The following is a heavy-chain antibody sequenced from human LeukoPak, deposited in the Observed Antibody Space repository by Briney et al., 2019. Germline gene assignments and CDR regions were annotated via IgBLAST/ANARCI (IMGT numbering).Heavy chain of an antibody. V-gene: IGHV4-34*01. J-gene: IGHJ5*02. D-gene: IGHD2-15*01. Sequence: SETLSLTCAVYGGSFSGYYWSWIRQPPGKGLEWIGEINHSGGTNYNPSLKSRVTISVDTSKNQFSLKLSSVTAADTAVYYCARLRSCSGGSCYSPWFDPWGQGTLVTVSS. CDR3: ARLRSCSGGSCYSPWFDP. CDR2: INHSGGT. CDR1: GGSFSGYY.